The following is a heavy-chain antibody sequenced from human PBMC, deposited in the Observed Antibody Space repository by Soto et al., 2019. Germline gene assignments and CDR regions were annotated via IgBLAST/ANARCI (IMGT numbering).Heavy chain of an antibody. J-gene: IGHJ4*02. V-gene: IGHV4-31*03. CDR1: GCSISSGGTCSY. Sequence: SETLSLTFTVSGCSISSGGTCSYWTWLRQLPGKGLEWIGYIYYTGNTYYNPSLKSRPTISIDTSENQFSLKLTSVTAADTAVYFCASGHDAYKVRYWGQGTLVTVSS. D-gene: IGHD1-1*01. CDR2: IYYTGNT. CDR3: ASGHDAYKVRY.